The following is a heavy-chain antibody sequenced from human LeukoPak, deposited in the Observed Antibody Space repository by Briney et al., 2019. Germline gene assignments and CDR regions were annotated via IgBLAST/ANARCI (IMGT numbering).Heavy chain of an antibody. D-gene: IGHD2-2*01. CDR3: AKDRYCSSTNCPYDY. CDR2: ISVSDDST. J-gene: IGHJ4*02. CDR1: GFPFASYA. Sequence: GGSLRLSCAASGFPFASYAMSWVRQTPGKGLEWVSGISVSDDSTYYADSVKGRFTMSRDNSNNMLYLQMNSLRAEDTAVYYCAKDRYCSSTNCPYDYWGQGTLVTVSS. V-gene: IGHV3-23*01.